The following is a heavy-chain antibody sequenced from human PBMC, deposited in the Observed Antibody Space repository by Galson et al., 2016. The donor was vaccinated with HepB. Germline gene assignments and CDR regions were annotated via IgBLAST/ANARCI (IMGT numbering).Heavy chain of an antibody. J-gene: IGHJ4*02. CDR1: GGSISSGDYY. CDR3: ARFSTSFDY. Sequence: TLSLTCTVSGGSISSGDYYWSWTRQPPGKGLEWIGHIYHSGSTNYNASLKSRITIPVDTSKNQISLKLSAVTAADTAVYYCARFSTSFDYWGQGTLVTVSS. CDR2: IYHSGST. V-gene: IGHV4-30-4*01. D-gene: IGHD2-2*01.